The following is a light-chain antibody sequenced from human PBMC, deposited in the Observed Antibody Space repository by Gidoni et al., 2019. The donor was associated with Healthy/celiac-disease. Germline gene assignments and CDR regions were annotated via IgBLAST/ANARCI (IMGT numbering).Light chain of an antibody. J-gene: IGKJ3*01. CDR2: AAS. Sequence: AIQTTQSPSSLPASVGDRVTIPCRASQGIRHDLGWYQQKPGKAPKLLIYAASSLQSGVPSRFSGSGSGTDFTLTISSLQPEDFATYYCLQDYNYPFTFGPGTKVDIK. V-gene: IGKV1-6*01. CDR1: QGIRHD. CDR3: LQDYNYPFT.